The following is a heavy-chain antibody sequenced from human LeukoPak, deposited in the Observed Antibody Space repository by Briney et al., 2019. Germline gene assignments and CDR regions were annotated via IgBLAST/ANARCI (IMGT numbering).Heavy chain of an antibody. Sequence: GRSLRLSCAASAFIFSNYAMHWVRQAPGKGLERVAVISYDGRNKYYADSVKGRFTISRDNSKNTLYVQMNSLRSEDTAMYYCAKELIVGGNSWGAFDIWGQGTMVTVSS. CDR3: AKELIVGGNSWGAFDI. J-gene: IGHJ3*02. V-gene: IGHV3-33*06. CDR2: ISYDGRNK. D-gene: IGHD1-26*01. CDR1: AFIFSNYA.